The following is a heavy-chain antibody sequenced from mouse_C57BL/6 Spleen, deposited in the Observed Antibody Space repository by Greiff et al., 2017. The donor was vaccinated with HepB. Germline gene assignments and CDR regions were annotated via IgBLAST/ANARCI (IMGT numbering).Heavy chain of an antibody. V-gene: IGHV1-55*01. J-gene: IGHJ3*01. Sequence: QVQLQQSGAELVKPGASVKMSCKASGYTFTSYWITWVKQRPGQGLEWIGDIYPGSGSTNYNEKFKSKATLTVDTSSSTAYMQLSSLTSEDSAVYYCARGADDYGSSPAYWGQGTLVTVSA. D-gene: IGHD1-1*01. CDR2: IYPGSGST. CDR1: GYTFTSYW. CDR3: ARGADDYGSSPAY.